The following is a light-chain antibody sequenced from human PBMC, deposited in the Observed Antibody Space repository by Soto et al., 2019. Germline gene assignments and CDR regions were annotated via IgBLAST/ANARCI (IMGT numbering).Light chain of an antibody. CDR2: DAS. CDR1: QSGTSNY. V-gene: IGKV3D-20*01. J-gene: IGKJ5*01. CDR3: QQYGSSPIT. Sequence: EIVLTQSPATLSLSPGERATLSCGASQSGTSNYLAWYQQRPGLAPTLLIYDASSRATGIPDRFSGSGSGTDFTLTISRLEPENFAVYYCQQYGSSPITFGQGTRLEIK.